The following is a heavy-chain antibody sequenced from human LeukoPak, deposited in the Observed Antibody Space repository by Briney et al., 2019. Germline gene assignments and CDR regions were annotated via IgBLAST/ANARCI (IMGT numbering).Heavy chain of an antibody. V-gene: IGHV3-30-3*01. CDR3: ARDRYYYGSGSYYSDYYYYYYGMDV. CDR2: ISYDGSNK. Sequence: QSGGSLRLSCAASGFTFSSYAMHWVRQAPGKGLEWVAVISYDGSNKYYADSVKGRFTISRDNSKNTLYLQMNSLRAEDTAVYYCARDRYYYGSGSYYSDYYYYYYGMDVWGQGTTVTVSS. CDR1: GFTFSSYA. J-gene: IGHJ6*02. D-gene: IGHD3-10*01.